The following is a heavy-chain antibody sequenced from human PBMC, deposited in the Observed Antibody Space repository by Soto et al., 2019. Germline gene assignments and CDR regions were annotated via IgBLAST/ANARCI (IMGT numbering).Heavy chain of an antibody. J-gene: IGHJ6*02. Sequence: PSETLSLTCAVYGGSFSGYYWSWIRQPPGKGLEWIGEINHSGSTNYNPSLKSRVTISVDTSKNQFSLKLSSVTAADTAVYYCARQVPAANYYYYGMDVWGQGTTVTVSS. CDR3: ARQVPAANYYYYGMDV. D-gene: IGHD2-2*01. V-gene: IGHV4-34*01. CDR1: GGSFSGYY. CDR2: INHSGST.